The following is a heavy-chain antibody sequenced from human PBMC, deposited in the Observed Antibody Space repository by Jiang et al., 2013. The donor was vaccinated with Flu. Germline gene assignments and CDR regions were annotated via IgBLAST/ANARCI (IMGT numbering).Heavy chain of an antibody. CDR2: IWYDGSNK. J-gene: IGHJ4*02. V-gene: IGHV3-33*01. D-gene: IGHD3/OR15-3a*01. CDR1: GFTFSSYG. Sequence: GVVQPGRSLRLSCAASGFTFSSYGMHWVRQAPGKGLEWVAVIWYDGSNKYYADSVKGRFTISRDNSKNTLYLQMNSLRAEDTAVYYCARDSAEFGRGFDYWGQGTLVTVSS. CDR3: ARDSAEFGRGFDY.